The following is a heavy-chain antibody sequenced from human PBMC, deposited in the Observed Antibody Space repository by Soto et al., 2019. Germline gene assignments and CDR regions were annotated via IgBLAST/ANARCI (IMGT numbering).Heavy chain of an antibody. V-gene: IGHV3-9*01. CDR3: AKGKGVAARPHYYYYGMDV. CDR1: GFTFDDYA. D-gene: IGHD6-6*01. CDR2: ISWNSGSI. J-gene: IGHJ6*02. Sequence: GGSLRLSCAASGFTFDDYAMHWVRQAPGKGLEWVSGISWNSGSIGYADSVKGRFTISRDNAKNSLYLQMNSLRAEDTALYYCAKGKGVAARPHYYYYGMDVWGQGTTVTVSS.